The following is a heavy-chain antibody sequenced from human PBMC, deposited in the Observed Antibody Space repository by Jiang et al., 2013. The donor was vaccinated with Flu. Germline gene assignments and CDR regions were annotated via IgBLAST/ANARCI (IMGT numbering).Heavy chain of an antibody. V-gene: IGHV5-10-1*01. D-gene: IGHD6-13*01. CDR1: GYSFTSYW. CDR2: IDPSDSYS. CDR3: ARHNGASAHQRSLPGNNWFDP. Sequence: EVKKPGESLRISCKASGYSFTSYWISWVRQMPGKGLEWLGRIDPSDSYSNYSPSFQGHVNISADRSLNTVYLQWSSVRASDTGMYYCARHNGASAHQRSLPGNNWFDPWGQGSLVTVSS. J-gene: IGHJ5*02.